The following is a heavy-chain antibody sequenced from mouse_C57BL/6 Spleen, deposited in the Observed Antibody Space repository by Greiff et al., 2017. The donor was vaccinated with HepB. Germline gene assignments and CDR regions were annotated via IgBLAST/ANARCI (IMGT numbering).Heavy chain of an antibody. CDR2: INPNNGGT. D-gene: IGHD1-1*01. J-gene: IGHJ3*01. V-gene: IGHV1-18*01. CDR3: ARPYYYGSSPFAY. CDR1: GYTFTDYN. Sequence: VQLKQSGPELVKPGASVKIPCKASGYTFTDYNMDWVKQSHGKSLEWIGDINPNNGGTIYNQKFKGKATLTVDKSSSTAYMELRSLTSEDTAVYYCARPYYYGSSPFAYWGQGTLVTVSA.